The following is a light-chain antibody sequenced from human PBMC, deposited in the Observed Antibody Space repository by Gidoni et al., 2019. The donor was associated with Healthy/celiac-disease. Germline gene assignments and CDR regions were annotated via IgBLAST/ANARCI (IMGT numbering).Light chain of an antibody. V-gene: IGKV1-5*03. CDR2: KAS. J-gene: IGKJ1*01. Sequence: DIQMTQSPSTLSASVGDRVTITCRASQSISSWLAWYQQKPGKAPKLLIYKASSLESGVPSRVSGSGSGTEFTRTISSLQPDDFATYYCQQSWTFXXXTKVEIK. CDR1: QSISSW. CDR3: QQSWT.